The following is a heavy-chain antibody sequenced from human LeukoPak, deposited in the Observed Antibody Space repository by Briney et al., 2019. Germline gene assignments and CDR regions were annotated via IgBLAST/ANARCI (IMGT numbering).Heavy chain of an antibody. Sequence: GRSLRLSCAASGFTFSSYAMNWVRQAPGKGLEWVSAISGSGGSTYYADSVKGRFTISRDNSKNTLYLQMNSLRAEDTAVYYCAKDYSYGYGTFDYWGRGTLVTVSS. V-gene: IGHV3-23*01. CDR3: AKDYSYGYGTFDY. CDR1: GFTFSSYA. J-gene: IGHJ4*02. D-gene: IGHD5-18*01. CDR2: ISGSGGST.